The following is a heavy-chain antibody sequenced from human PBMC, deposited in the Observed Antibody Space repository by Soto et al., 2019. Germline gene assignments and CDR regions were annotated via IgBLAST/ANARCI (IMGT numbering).Heavy chain of an antibody. Sequence: HPGGSLRLSCAASGFTFSSYAMSWVRQAPGKGLEWVSAISGSGGSTYYADSVKGRFTISRDNSKNTLYLQMNSLRAEDTAVYYCAKVMFGAFRLVVAGGLDYWGQGTLVTVSS. V-gene: IGHV3-23*01. CDR2: ISGSGGST. CDR3: AKVMFGAFRLVVAGGLDY. D-gene: IGHD3-16*01. J-gene: IGHJ4*02. CDR1: GFTFSSYA.